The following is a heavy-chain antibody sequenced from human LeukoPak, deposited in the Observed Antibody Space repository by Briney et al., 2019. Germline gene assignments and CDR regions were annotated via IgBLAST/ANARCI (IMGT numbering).Heavy chain of an antibody. Sequence: SVKVSCKASGGTFSSYATSWVRQAPGQGLEWMGGIIPIFGTANYAQKFQGRVTITTDESTSTAYMELSSLRSEDTAVYYCARGHLYYYDSSGYYYPYYFDYWGQGTLVTVSS. V-gene: IGHV1-69*05. CDR1: GGTFSSYA. J-gene: IGHJ4*02. CDR2: IIPIFGTA. D-gene: IGHD3-22*01. CDR3: ARGHLYYYDSSGYYYPYYFDY.